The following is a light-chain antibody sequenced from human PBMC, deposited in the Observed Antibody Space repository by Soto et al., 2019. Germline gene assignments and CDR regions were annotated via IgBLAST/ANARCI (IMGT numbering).Light chain of an antibody. J-gene: IGLJ1*01. Sequence: QSALTQPASVSGSPGQSISISCTGNSSDVGRYNFVSWYQQRPGKAPKLIIYDVANRPSGISNRFSGSKSGNTASLTISGLQAEDEADYYCSSYTGSTSLVYVFGTGTKLTVL. CDR3: SSYTGSTSLVYV. CDR1: SSDVGRYNF. CDR2: DVA. V-gene: IGLV2-14*03.